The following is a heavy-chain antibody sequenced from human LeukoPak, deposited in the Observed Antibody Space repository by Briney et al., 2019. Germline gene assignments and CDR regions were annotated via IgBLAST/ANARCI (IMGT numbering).Heavy chain of an antibody. Sequence: ASVKISCKVSGYTFTEYYMHWVQQAPGKGLEWMGLVDPEDGETIYAEKFQGRVTITADTSTDTAYMELSSLRSEDTAVYYCATDGPPSGSYFGEGYYYMDVWGKGTTVTVSS. J-gene: IGHJ6*03. CDR1: GYTFTEYY. D-gene: IGHD1-26*01. CDR2: VDPEDGET. CDR3: ATDGPPSGSYFGEGYYYMDV. V-gene: IGHV1-69-2*01.